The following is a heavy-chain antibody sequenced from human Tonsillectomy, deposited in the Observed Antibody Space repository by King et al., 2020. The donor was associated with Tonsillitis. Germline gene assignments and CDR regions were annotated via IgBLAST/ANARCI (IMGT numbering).Heavy chain of an antibody. D-gene: IGHD6-13*01. CDR2: ISYDGSNK. CDR3: AQIAAASCRSLDS. Sequence: VQLVESGGGVVQAGRSLRLSCAASGLTFSNYPMHWVRQAPGKGLEWVAVISYDGSNKYYADSVKGRFTISRDNSKNTVFLQMNSLRAEDTAVYYCAQIAAASCRSLDSWGQGTLVTVSS. V-gene: IGHV3-30*01. J-gene: IGHJ4*02. CDR1: GLTFSNYP.